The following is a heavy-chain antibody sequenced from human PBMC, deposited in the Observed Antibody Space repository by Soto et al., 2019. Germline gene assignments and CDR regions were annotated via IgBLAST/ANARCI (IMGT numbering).Heavy chain of an antibody. V-gene: IGHV3-53*02. CDR3: STSSRNEYHFAMDA. Sequence: VHLVETGGGLIQPGGSLRLSCAASGLSVSSSDMSWVRQAPGKGLEWVSVIYSGGSTHDADSVKGRLTISRDNSKNTVHLQMNSLRVDDTAVYFCSTSSRNEYHFAMDAWGQGTTVIVSS. D-gene: IGHD6-6*01. CDR1: GLSVSSSD. J-gene: IGHJ6*02. CDR2: IYSGGST.